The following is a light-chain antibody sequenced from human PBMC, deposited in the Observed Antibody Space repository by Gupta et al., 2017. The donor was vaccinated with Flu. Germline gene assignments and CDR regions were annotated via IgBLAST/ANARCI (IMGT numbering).Light chain of an antibody. CDR2: END. J-gene: IGLJ2*01. V-gene: IGLV1-51*02. CDR1: TSNIGDNF. CDR3: GTWDGSLNAGV. Sequence: QSVLTQPPSVSAAPGQRVTISCSGRTSNIGDNFVSWYQQLPGTAPKLLIYENDKRPSGIPDRFSGSKSGTSATLAITGLQTGDGADDYCGTWDGSLNAGVFGGGTKLTVL.